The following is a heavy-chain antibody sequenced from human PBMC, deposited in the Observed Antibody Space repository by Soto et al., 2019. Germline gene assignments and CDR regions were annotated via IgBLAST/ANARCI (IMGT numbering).Heavy chain of an antibody. J-gene: IGHJ4*02. CDR3: ARDRDYYDSSGYYLDY. Sequence: ASVKVSCKASGYTFTSYAMHWVRQAPGQRLEWMGWINAGNGNTKYSQKFQGRVTITRDTSASTAYMELSSLRSEDTAVYYCARDRDYYDSSGYYLDYWGQGTLVTVSS. V-gene: IGHV1-3*01. D-gene: IGHD3-22*01. CDR1: GYTFTSYA. CDR2: INAGNGNT.